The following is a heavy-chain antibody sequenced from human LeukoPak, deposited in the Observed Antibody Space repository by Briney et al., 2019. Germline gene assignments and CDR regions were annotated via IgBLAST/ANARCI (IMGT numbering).Heavy chain of an antibody. Sequence: PGGSLRLSCGASGFTFSSYGMHGVRQAPGRGLEWMAVISYNGKVTYYADSVKGRFTISRDNSKNTLYLPMTSLRGEDTALYSCAKARDYPLSASCAYWGQGTQVTVPS. J-gene: IGHJ1*01. CDR1: GFTFSSYG. V-gene: IGHV3-33*05. CDR3: AKARDYPLSASCAY. CDR2: ISYNGKVT. D-gene: IGHD3-10*01.